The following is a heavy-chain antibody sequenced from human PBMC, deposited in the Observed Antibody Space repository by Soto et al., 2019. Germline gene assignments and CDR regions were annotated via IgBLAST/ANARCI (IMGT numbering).Heavy chain of an antibody. V-gene: IGHV4-59*08. D-gene: IGHD2-8*01. CDR3: ARHFGKKDIVPYNVFDL. CDR1: GGNIIGYG. Sequence: TSQPQCLPSTVSGGNIIGYGWSWIRQQPGEGLEWIGYISYSGSTVYDPSLKSRVTMSLDTSKNQFSLKVTSVTAADTAVYYCARHFGKKDIVPYNVFDLGGKGTMVTVSS. J-gene: IGHJ3*01. CDR2: ISYSGST.